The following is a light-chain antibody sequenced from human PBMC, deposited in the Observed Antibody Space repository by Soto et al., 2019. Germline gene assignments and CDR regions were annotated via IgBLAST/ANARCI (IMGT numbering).Light chain of an antibody. CDR2: DVN. Sequence: QSALTQPPSASGSPGQSVTISCTGTSSDVGGSNFVSWYQQHPGKAPKLIIHDVNRRPSGVPDRFTGSKSGNTASRTVSGLQAEDEADYYCNSHAGANYAFVCGSGTKLTVL. J-gene: IGLJ1*01. V-gene: IGLV2-8*01. CDR3: NSHAGANYAFV. CDR1: SSDVGGSNF.